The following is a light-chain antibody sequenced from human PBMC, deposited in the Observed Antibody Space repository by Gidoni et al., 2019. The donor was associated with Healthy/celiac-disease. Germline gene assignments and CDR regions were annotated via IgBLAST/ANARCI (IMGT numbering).Light chain of an antibody. Sequence: DLVMTQSLLSLPVTPGEPASISCRSSQSLLHSNVYNYLAWYLQKPGQSPQLLIYLGSNRASGVPDRFSGSGSGTDFTLKISRVEAEDVGVYYCMQALQTPLTFGGGTKVGIK. CDR2: LGS. V-gene: IGKV2-28*01. J-gene: IGKJ4*01. CDR1: QSLLHSNVYNY. CDR3: MQALQTPLT.